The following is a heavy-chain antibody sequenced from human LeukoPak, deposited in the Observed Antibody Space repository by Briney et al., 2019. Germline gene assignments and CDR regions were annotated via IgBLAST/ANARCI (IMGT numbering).Heavy chain of an antibody. J-gene: IGHJ1*01. CDR2: ISGSGGST. CDR1: GFTFSSYA. V-gene: IGHV3-23*01. Sequence: GGSLRLSCAASGFTFSSYAMSWVRQAPGKGLEWVSAISGSGGSTYYADSVKGRFTISRDNSKNTLYLQMNSLRAEDTAVYYCAKDRRVGGYFSPYFQHWGQGTLVTVSS. CDR3: AKDRRVGGYFSPYFQH. D-gene: IGHD3-22*01.